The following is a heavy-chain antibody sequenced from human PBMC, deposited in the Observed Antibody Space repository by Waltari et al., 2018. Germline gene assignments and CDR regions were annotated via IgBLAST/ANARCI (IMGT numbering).Heavy chain of an antibody. V-gene: IGHV3-21*01. CDR2: ISISSSYI. CDR1: GFTFSSYS. Sequence: EVQLVESGGGLVKPGGSLRLSCAASGFTFSSYSMNWVPQAPGKGLEWVSSISISSSYIYYADSVNGRFTISRDNAKNSLYLQMNSLRAEDTAVYYCARPLVVAAPPGGEDYWGQGTLVTVSS. J-gene: IGHJ4*02. CDR3: ARPLVVAAPPGGEDY. D-gene: IGHD2-15*01.